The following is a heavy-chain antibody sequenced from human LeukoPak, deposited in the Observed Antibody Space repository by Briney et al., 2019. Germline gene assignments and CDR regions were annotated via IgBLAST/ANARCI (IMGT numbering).Heavy chain of an antibody. V-gene: IGHV3-21*01. D-gene: IGHD4-11*01. CDR2: ISSSSSYI. J-gene: IGHJ6*03. Sequence: GGSLRLSCAASGFTFSSYSTNWVRQAPGKGLEWVSSISSSSSYIYYADSVKGRFTISRDNAKNSLYLQMNSLRAEDTAVYYCARDLTPTVTDYYYYMDVWGKGTTVTVSS. CDR3: ARDLTPTVTDYYYYMDV. CDR1: GFTFSSYS.